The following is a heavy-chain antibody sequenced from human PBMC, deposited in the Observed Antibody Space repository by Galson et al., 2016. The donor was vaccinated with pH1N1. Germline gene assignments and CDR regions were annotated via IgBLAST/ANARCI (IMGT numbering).Heavy chain of an antibody. CDR3: ARRGRWQQMGF. CDR1: GGSFSNYQ. D-gene: IGHD5-24*01. V-gene: IGHV4-34*01. J-gene: IGHJ4*02. CDR2: ISHTGST. Sequence: LSLTCAVFGGSFSNYQWTWIRQSPGKGLEWIGEISHTGSTNYNPSLWSRLTISIDTSKSQFPLSLRSVSAADTGIYYCARRGRWQQMGFWGQGTPVSVSS.